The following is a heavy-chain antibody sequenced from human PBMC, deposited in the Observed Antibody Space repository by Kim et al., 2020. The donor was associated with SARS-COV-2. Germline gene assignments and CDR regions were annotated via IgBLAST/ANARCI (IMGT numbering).Heavy chain of an antibody. CDR3: ASLPPLAGTSMGFDY. J-gene: IGHJ4*02. Sequence: PSLKSRVTISVDTSKNQFSLKLSSVTAADTAVYYCASLPPLAGTSMGFDYWGQGTLVTVSS. D-gene: IGHD6-19*01. V-gene: IGHV4-39*01.